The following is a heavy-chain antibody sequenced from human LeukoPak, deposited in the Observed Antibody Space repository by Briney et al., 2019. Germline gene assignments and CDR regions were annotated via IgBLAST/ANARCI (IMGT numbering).Heavy chain of an antibody. V-gene: IGHV1-2*02. CDR1: GYTSTGYY. D-gene: IGHD3-22*01. CDR2: INPNSGGT. J-gene: IGHJ4*02. CDR3: ARAAIPTYYYDSSGYGNFDY. Sequence: ASVKVSCKASGYTSTGYYMHWVRQAPGQGLEWMGWINPNSGGTNYAQKFQGRVTMTRDTSISTAYMELSRLRSDDTAVYYCARAAIPTYYYDSSGYGNFDYWGQGTLVTVSS.